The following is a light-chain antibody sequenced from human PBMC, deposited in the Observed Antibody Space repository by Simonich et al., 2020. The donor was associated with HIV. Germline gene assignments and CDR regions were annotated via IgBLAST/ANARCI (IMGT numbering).Light chain of an antibody. J-gene: IGKJ4*01. CDR2: YAS. CDR3: QQRSNWPLT. V-gene: IGKV3-11*01. CDR1: QSVLSY. Sequence: EIVLTQSPATLSLYPGERATFSCRAIQSVLSYLAWYQTKPGQAPRLLIYYASNRATRIPARFSGSGSGTDFTLTISSLEPEDFAVYYCQQRSNWPLTFGGGTKVEIK.